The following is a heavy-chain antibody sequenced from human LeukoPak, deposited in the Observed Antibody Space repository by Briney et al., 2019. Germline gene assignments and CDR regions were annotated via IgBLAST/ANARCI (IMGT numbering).Heavy chain of an antibody. CDR1: GGTFSSYA. Sequence: SVKVSCKASGGTFSSYAISWVRQAPGQGLEWMGGIIPIFGTANYAQKFQGRVTITADESTSTAYMELSSLRSEDTAVHYCARVVPAAIYWFDPWGQGTLVTVSS. J-gene: IGHJ5*02. CDR3: ARVVPAAIYWFDP. CDR2: IIPIFGTA. V-gene: IGHV1-69*13. D-gene: IGHD2-2*01.